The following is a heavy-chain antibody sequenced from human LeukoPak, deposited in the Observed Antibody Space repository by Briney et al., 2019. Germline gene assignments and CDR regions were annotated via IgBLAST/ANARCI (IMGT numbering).Heavy chain of an antibody. CDR1: GGSFSGYY. V-gene: IGHV4-34*01. Sequence: SETLSLTCAVYGGSFSGYYWSWIRKPPGKGLEWIGEINHRGSNNYNPSLKSRVTISVDASKNQFFLKLSSGTAADAAVYYCARGHGIAVAGISDWFDPWGQGTLVTVAS. J-gene: IGHJ5*02. CDR2: INHRGSN. CDR3: ARGHGIAVAGISDWFDP. D-gene: IGHD6-19*01.